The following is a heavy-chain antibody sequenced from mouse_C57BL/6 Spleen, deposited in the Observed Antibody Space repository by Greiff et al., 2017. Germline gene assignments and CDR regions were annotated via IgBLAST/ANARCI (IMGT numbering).Heavy chain of an antibody. CDR1: GFTFSDYY. V-gene: IGHV5-12*01. D-gene: IGHD2-4*01. J-gene: IGHJ4*01. CDR2: ISNGGGST. Sequence: DVHLVESGGGLVQPGGSLKLSCAASGFTFSDYYMYWVRQTPEKRLEWVAYISNGGGSTYYPDTVKGRFTISRDNAKNTLYLQRSRLKSEDTAMYYCARRYDYDGYYYAMDYWGQGTSVTVSS. CDR3: ARRYDYDGYYYAMDY.